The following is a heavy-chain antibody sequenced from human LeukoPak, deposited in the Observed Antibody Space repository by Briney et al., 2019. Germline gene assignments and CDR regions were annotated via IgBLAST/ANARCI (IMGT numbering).Heavy chain of an antibody. CDR3: AKTLAARPRNYGMDV. CDR1: GFTFSSYA. D-gene: IGHD6-6*01. Sequence: GGSLRLSCAASGFTFSSYAMSWVRQAPGKGLEWVSAISGSGGSTYYADSVKGRFTISRDNSKNTLYLQMNSLRAEDTAVYYCAKTLAARPRNYGMDVWGQGTTVTVSS. V-gene: IGHV3-23*01. CDR2: ISGSGGST. J-gene: IGHJ6*02.